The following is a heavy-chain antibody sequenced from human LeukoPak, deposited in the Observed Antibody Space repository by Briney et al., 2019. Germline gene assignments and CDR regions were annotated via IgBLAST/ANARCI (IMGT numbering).Heavy chain of an antibody. CDR3: ASGLGIRFFDY. V-gene: IGHV4-59*01. D-gene: IGHD3/OR15-3a*01. J-gene: IGHJ4*02. Sequence: SETLSLNCTVSGGSISSYYWRWIRQPPGKGLEWIGYIYYSGSTNYNPSLKSRVTISVDTSKNQFSLKLSSVTAADTAVYYCASGLGIRFFDYWGQGTLVTVSS. CDR2: IYYSGST. CDR1: GGSISSYY.